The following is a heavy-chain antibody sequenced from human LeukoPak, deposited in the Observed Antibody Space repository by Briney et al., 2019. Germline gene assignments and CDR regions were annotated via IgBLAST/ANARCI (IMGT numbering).Heavy chain of an antibody. V-gene: IGHV4-34*01. CDR1: GGSFSGYY. CDR2: INHSGST. Sequence: SETLSLTCAVYGGSFSGYYWSWIRQPPGKGLEWIGEINHSGSTNYNPSLKSRVTISVDTSKNQFSLKLSSVTAADTAVYYCARGKYSYGLGFDYWAREPWSPSPQ. D-gene: IGHD5-18*01. CDR3: ARGKYSYGLGFDY. J-gene: IGHJ4*02.